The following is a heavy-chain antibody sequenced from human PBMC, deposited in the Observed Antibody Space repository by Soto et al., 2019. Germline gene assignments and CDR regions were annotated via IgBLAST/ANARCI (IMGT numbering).Heavy chain of an antibody. V-gene: IGHV4-31*03. D-gene: IGHD3-10*01. CDR1: GGSISSGNYY. J-gene: IGHJ3*02. CDR3: ARGGFGGFVESLYAFDI. CDR2: FYYSGST. Sequence: QVQLQESGPGLVKPSQTLSLTCTVSGGSISSGNYYWSWIRQHPGEGLEWFGYFYYSGSTYYNPSRKGRVTISGDTSKNQFSLKLNSVTAADTAVYYCARGGFGGFVESLYAFDIWGQGTMVTVSS.